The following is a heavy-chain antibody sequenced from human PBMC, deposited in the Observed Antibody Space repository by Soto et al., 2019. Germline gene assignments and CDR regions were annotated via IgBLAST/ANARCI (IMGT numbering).Heavy chain of an antibody. CDR1: GYTFTDYT. CDR2: INAGNGNT. V-gene: IGHV1-3*01. Sequence: GASVKVSCKASGYTFTDYTFHWVRQAPGQRFEWMGWINAGNGNTKYSQKFQGRVTITRDTSASTVYMELSSLRSEDTAVYYCARAGGFCSGGSCYEFDYWGQGTLVTVSS. J-gene: IGHJ4*02. D-gene: IGHD2-15*01. CDR3: ARAGGFCSGGSCYEFDY.